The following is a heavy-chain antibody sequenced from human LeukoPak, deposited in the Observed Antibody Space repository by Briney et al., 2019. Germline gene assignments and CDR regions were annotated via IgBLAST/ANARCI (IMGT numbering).Heavy chain of an antibody. CDR3: ARDSGRNGGYYFDY. J-gene: IGHJ4*02. D-gene: IGHD1-26*01. CDR2: NYYSGST. V-gene: IGHV4-39*07. Sequence: SETLSLTCTVSGGSISSSSYYWGWIRQPPGKGLEWIGSNYYSGSTYYNPSLKSRVTISVDTSKNQFSLKLSSVTAADTAVYYCARDSGRNGGYYFDYWGQGTLVTVSS. CDR1: GGSISSSSYY.